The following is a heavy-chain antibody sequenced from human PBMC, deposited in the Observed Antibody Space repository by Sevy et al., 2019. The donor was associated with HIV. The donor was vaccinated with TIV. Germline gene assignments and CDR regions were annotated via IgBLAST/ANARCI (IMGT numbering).Heavy chain of an antibody. CDR3: ARGGEYSSSPVDY. J-gene: IGHJ4*02. CDR1: GYTFTGYY. D-gene: IGHD6-6*01. CDR2: INPNSGGT. V-gene: IGHV1-2*06. Sequence: ASVKVSCKASGYTFTGYYMHWVRQAPGQGLEWMGRINPNSGGTNYAQRFQGRVTMTRDTSNSTAYMELSRLRSDDTAVYYCARGGEYSSSPVDYWGQGTLVTVSS.